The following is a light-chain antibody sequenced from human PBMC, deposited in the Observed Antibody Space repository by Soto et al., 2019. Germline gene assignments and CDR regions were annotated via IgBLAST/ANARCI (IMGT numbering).Light chain of an antibody. CDR1: QSVSSN. CDR3: QQYNKWPLT. Sequence: EIVMTQSPATLSVSPGERATLSCRASQSVSSNLVWYQQKLGQAPRLLIYGASTRATGIPARFSGSGSGTEFTLTISSLQSEDFAVYYCQQYNKWPLTFGGGTKVEIK. J-gene: IGKJ4*01. CDR2: GAS. V-gene: IGKV3-15*01.